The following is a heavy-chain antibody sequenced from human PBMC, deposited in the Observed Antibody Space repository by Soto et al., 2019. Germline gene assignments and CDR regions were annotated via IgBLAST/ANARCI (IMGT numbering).Heavy chain of an antibody. CDR3: ARAYSSSWYMYYGMDV. Sequence: ASVKVSCKASGGTFSSYAISWVLQAPGQGLEWMGGIIPIFGTANYAQKFQGRVTITADESTSTAYMELSSLRSEDTAVYYCARAYSSSWYMYYGMDVWGQGTTVTVSS. V-gene: IGHV1-69*13. CDR2: IIPIFGTA. D-gene: IGHD6-13*01. CDR1: GGTFSSYA. J-gene: IGHJ6*02.